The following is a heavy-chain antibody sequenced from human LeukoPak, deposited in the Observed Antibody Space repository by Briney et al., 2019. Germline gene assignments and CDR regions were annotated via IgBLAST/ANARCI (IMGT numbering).Heavy chain of an antibody. V-gene: IGHV1-2*02. J-gene: IGHJ4*02. Sequence: GSVKVSCKASGYTFTGYYMQWVRQAPGQGLERMGWINANSGGTIYAQKFQGRVTMTRDTSISTAYMELSRLRSDDTAVYYCARVPGRTIAVAGTGYFDYWGQGTLVTVSS. CDR3: ARVPGRTIAVAGTGYFDY. CDR1: GYTFTGYY. D-gene: IGHD6-19*01. CDR2: INANSGGT.